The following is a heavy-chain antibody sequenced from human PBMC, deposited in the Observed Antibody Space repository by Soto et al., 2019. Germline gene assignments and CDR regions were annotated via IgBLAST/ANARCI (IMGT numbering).Heavy chain of an antibody. J-gene: IGHJ5*02. CDR1: GFTFSDYY. CDR3: ARDAGYSSSLYFSWFDP. CDR2: ISGSGKTI. Sequence: QVQLVESGGGLVKPGGSLRLSCAASGFTFSDYYMTWIGQAPGKGLEWISFISGSGKTIHFADSLEGRFTISRDNAKNSVYLEMNSLRAEDTAVYYCARDAGYSSSLYFSWFDPWGPGTLVTVSS. V-gene: IGHV3-11*01. D-gene: IGHD6-13*01.